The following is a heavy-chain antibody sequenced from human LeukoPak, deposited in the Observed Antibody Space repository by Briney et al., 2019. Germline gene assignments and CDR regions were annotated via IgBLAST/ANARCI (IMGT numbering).Heavy chain of an antibody. CDR2: LYYSGST. J-gene: IGHJ4*02. CDR1: GDSISNYY. Sequence: SETLSLNSTVSGDSISNYYWSWIRQPPGKGLEWIGYLYYSGSTNYNPSLKSRVTMSIDTSKNQFSLKLSSVTAADTAVYYCARVFWSGYYYFDYWGQGTLVTVSS. CDR3: ARVFWSGYYYFDY. V-gene: IGHV4-59*01. D-gene: IGHD3-3*01.